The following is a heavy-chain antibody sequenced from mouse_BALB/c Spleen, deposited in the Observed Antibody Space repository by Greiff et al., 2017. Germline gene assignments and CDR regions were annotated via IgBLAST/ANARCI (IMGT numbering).Heavy chain of an antibody. CDR3: TRGPPNLLYAMDY. CDR1: GYTFTSYY. V-gene: IGHV1S81*02. CDR2: INPSNGGT. D-gene: IGHD2-1*01. Sequence: VQLQQSGAELVKPGASVKLSCKASGYTFTSYYMYWVKQRPGQGLEWIGEINPSNGGTNFNEKFKSKATLTVDKSSSTAYMQLSSLTSEDSAVYYCTRGPPNLLYAMDYWGQGTSVTVSS. J-gene: IGHJ4*01.